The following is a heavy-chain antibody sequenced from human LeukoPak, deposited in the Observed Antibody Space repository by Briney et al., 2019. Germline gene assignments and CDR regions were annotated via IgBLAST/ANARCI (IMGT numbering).Heavy chain of an antibody. D-gene: IGHD1-26*01. J-gene: IGHJ4*02. CDR3: AREETGGSYGV. CDR2: IYYSGST. V-gene: IGHV4-59*01. CDR1: GGPISSYY. Sequence: SETLSLTCTVSGGPISSYYWSWIRQPPGKGLEWIGYIYYSGSTNYNPSLKSRVTISVDTSKNQFSLKLSSVTAADTAVYYCAREETGGSYGVWGQGTLVTVSS.